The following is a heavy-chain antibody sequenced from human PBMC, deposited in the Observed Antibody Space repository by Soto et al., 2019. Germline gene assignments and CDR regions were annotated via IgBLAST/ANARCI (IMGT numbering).Heavy chain of an antibody. D-gene: IGHD4-17*01. V-gene: IGHV3-30-3*01. CDR2: ISYDGDNK. Sequence: QVQLVESGGDVVQPGRSLRLSCAASGFTFSSYTIHWVRQPPGKGLEWVAVISYDGDNKDYADSVKGRFTNSRDNSKNALYLQMSSLRAEDTAVYYCARTQIGDYEGWFDPWGQGTLVTVSS. J-gene: IGHJ5*02. CDR1: GFTFSSYT. CDR3: ARTQIGDYEGWFDP.